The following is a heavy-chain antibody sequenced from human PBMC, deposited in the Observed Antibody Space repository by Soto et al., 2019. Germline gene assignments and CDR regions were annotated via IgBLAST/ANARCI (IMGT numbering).Heavy chain of an antibody. CDR3: ARGSTRYSSTWYRY. D-gene: IGHD6-13*01. CDR2: IYYSGST. CDR1: GGSISSYY. V-gene: IGHV4-59*08. Sequence: SETLSLTCTVSGGSISSYYWSWIRQPPGKGLEWIGYIYYSGSTNYNPSLKSRVTISVDTSKNQFSLKLSSVTAADTAVYYCARGSTRYSSTWYRYRGQGTLVTVSS. J-gene: IGHJ4*02.